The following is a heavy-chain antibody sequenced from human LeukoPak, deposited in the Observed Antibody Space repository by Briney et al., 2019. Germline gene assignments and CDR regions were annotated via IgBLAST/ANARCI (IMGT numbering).Heavy chain of an antibody. D-gene: IGHD4-17*01. J-gene: IGHJ4*02. Sequence: GESLKISCKGSGYSFSSYWIDWVRQIPGKGLEWMGIIYPGDSDTRYSPSFQGQVTISADKSTSTAYLQWSSLKASDTAMYYCARHYGDYGSFDYWGQGTLVTVSS. V-gene: IGHV5-51*01. CDR2: IYPGDSDT. CDR1: GYSFSSYW. CDR3: ARHYGDYGSFDY.